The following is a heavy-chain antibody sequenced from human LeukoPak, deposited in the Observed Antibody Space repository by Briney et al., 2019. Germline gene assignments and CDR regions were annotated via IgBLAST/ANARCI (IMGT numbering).Heavy chain of an antibody. CDR2: ISGSGGST. J-gene: IGHJ5*02. V-gene: IGHV3-23*01. CDR3: PANGGFSSYYAWFDP. D-gene: IGHD1-26*01. CDR1: GFTFSDYG. Sequence: GGSLRLSCTASGFTFSDYGMHWVRQAPGKGLEWVSAISGSGGSTYYADSVKGRFTISRDNSKNTLYLQMNSLRAEDTAVYYCPANGGFSSYYAWFDPWGQGTLVTVSS.